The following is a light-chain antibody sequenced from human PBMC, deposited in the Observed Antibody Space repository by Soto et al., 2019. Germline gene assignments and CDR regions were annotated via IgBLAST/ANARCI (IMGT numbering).Light chain of an antibody. CDR3: ASYTTSNTPWV. V-gene: IGLV2-14*03. J-gene: IGLJ3*02. Sequence: QSALTQPASVSESPGQSITISCTGTSSDVGGYKYVSWYQQHPGKAPKLMIYDVSYRPSGVPNRFSGSKSGNTAPLTISGLQVEDEADYYCASYTTSNTPWVFGGGTKLTVL. CDR1: SSDVGGYKY. CDR2: DVS.